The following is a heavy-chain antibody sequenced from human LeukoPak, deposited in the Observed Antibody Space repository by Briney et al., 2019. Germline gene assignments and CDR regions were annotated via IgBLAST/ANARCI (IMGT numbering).Heavy chain of an antibody. CDR1: SGSISSGGYY. Sequence: PSETLSLTCTVSSGSISSGGYYWSWIRQHPEKGLEWIGYISSSGSTYYNPSLKSRVTISVDTSKNQFSLKLSSVTAADTAVYYCARVATVFGKNFDYWGQGTLVTVSS. CDR3: ARVATVFGKNFDY. V-gene: IGHV4-31*03. CDR2: ISSSGST. D-gene: IGHD5-12*01. J-gene: IGHJ4*02.